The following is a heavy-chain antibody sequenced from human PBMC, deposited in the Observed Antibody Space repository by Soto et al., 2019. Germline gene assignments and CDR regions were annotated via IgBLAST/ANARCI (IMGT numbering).Heavy chain of an antibody. Sequence: QVQLVESGGGVVQPGRSLRLSCAASGFTFNNYDMHWVRQAPGKGLEWVAFISYDGSNTYYADSVKGRFTSSRDKSKNTRALQMNSLSTEDTAVYYWAKKLLFVGDFGGAEYFQHWGQGTLLTVSS. CDR2: ISYDGSNT. CDR1: GFTFNNYD. V-gene: IGHV3-30*18. D-gene: IGHD2-21*02. CDR3: AKKLLFVGDFGGAEYFQH. J-gene: IGHJ1*01.